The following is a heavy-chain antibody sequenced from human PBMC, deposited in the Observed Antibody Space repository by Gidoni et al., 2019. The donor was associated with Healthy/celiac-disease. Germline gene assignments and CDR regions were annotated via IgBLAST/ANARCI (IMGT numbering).Heavy chain of an antibody. D-gene: IGHD6-13*01. CDR3: ARGNGSSWWKEMPQDY. Sequence: QVQLVQSGAEGQKPGSSVKVSCKASGVTFSTYAISWVRQAPGQGLEWMGGFSPISGTANYAQKFQGRVTITADESTSTAYMELSSRRSEDTAVYYCARGNGSSWWKEMPQDYWGQGTLVTVSS. CDR2: FSPISGTA. CDR1: GVTFSTYA. J-gene: IGHJ4*02. V-gene: IGHV1-69*01.